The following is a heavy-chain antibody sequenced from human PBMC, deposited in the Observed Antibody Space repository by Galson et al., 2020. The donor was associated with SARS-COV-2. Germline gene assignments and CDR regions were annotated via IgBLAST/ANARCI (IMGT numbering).Heavy chain of an antibody. CDR1: GGSISSGSYY. Sequence: SETLSLTCTVSGGSISSGSYYWSWIRQPAGKGLEWIGRIYTSGSTNYNPSLKSRVTISVDTSKNQFSLKLSSVTAADTAVYYCARETYGYSSGWSYWYFDLWGRGTLVTVSS. CDR2: IYTSGST. V-gene: IGHV4-61*02. J-gene: IGHJ2*01. CDR3: ARETYGYSSGWSYWYFDL. D-gene: IGHD6-19*01.